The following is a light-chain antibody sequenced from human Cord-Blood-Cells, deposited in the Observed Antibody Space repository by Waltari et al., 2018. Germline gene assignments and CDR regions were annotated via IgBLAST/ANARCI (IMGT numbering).Light chain of an antibody. V-gene: IGKV3D-7*01. Sequence: EIVMTQSPATLSLSPGETATLSCRAGQSVSSSYLSWYQQKPGQAPRLLIYGASTRATGIPARFSGSGSGTDFTLTISSLQPEDFAVYYCQQDYNLPPWTFGQGTKVEIK. J-gene: IGKJ1*01. CDR2: GAS. CDR1: QSVSSSY. CDR3: QQDYNLPPWT.